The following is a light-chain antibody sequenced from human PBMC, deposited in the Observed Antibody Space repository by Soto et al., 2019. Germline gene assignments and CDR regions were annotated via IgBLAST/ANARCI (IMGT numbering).Light chain of an antibody. CDR1: QSVSSN. CDR3: QQYNNLPLT. Sequence: EIVMTQSPATLSVSPGERATLSCRASQSVSSNLAWYQQKPGQAPRLLIYGASTRATGIPARFSGSGSGTEFTLTISSLHSEDFAVYYCQQYNNLPLTFGGGTKVEIK. V-gene: IGKV3-15*01. CDR2: GAS. J-gene: IGKJ4*01.